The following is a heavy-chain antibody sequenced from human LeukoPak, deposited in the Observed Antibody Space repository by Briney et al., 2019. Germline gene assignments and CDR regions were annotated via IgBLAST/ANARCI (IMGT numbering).Heavy chain of an antibody. J-gene: IGHJ6*03. D-gene: IGHD6-19*01. V-gene: IGHV4-34*01. Sequence: SETLSLTCAVYGGSFSGYYWSWIRQPPGKGLEWIGEINHSGSTNYNPSLKSRVTISIDTSKNQFSLKLSSVTAADTAVYYCARIRTGSGWAYYYYYMDVWGKGTTVTVSS. CDR2: INHSGST. CDR1: GGSFSGYY. CDR3: ARIRTGSGWAYYYYYMDV.